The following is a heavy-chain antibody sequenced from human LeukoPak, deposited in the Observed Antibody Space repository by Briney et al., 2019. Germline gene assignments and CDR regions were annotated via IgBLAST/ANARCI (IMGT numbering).Heavy chain of an antibody. V-gene: IGHV3-11*05. CDR3: VRDPGSDKRACYFYL. CDR2: ISSSSSYT. D-gene: IGHD6-19*01. J-gene: IGHJ2*01. CDR1: GFTFSDYY. Sequence: GGSLRLSSAASGFTFSDYYMSWIRQAPGKGLEWVSYISSSSSYTNYADSVKGRFTISRDNAKNSLSLQVNSLRAEDTAVYYCVRDPGSDKRACYFYLWGRGNLVAVSS.